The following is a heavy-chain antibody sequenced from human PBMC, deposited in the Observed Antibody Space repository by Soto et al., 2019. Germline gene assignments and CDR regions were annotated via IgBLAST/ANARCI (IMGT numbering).Heavy chain of an antibody. Sequence: PGGSLRLSCVASGFTFSTYGMHWVRQAPGKGLEWVAVISYEGSNKYYADTVKGRFTISRDNSKNTLYLQMNSLRADDTAVYYCAEDRSGYEIDYWGQGTLVTVSS. CDR3: AEDRSGYEIDY. V-gene: IGHV3-30*18. CDR2: ISYEGSNK. CDR1: GFTFSTYG. D-gene: IGHD5-12*01. J-gene: IGHJ4*02.